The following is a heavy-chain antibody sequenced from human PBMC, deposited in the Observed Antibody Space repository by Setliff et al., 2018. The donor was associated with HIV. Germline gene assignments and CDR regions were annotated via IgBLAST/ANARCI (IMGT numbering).Heavy chain of an antibody. CDR3: ARDRNYYDSSVFDY. CDR1: GGSISSGSYY. Sequence: LSLTCTVSGGSISSGSYYWSWIRQPAGKGLEWIGRIYTSGSTNYNPSLKSRVTISVDTSKNQFSLKLSSVTAAGTAVYYCARDRNYYDSSVFDYWGQGTLVTVSS. V-gene: IGHV4-61*02. CDR2: IYTSGST. D-gene: IGHD3-22*01. J-gene: IGHJ4*02.